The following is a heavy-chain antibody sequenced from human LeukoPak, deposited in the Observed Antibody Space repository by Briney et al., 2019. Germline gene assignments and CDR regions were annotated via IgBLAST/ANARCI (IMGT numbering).Heavy chain of an antibody. V-gene: IGHV3-48*03. CDR3: ARAVAGDY. D-gene: IGHD6-19*01. CDR2: ISSSGSTI. Sequence: GGSLRLSCSASGFTFSTYPIHWVRQAPGKGLEWVSYISSSGSTIYYADFVKGRFTVSRDNAKNSLYLQMNSLRAEDTAVYYCARAVAGDYWGQGTLVTVSS. CDR1: GFTFSTYP. J-gene: IGHJ4*02.